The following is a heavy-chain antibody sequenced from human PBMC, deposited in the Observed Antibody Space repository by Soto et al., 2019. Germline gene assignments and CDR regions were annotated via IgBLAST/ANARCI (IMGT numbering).Heavy chain of an antibody. CDR2: IYYSGST. J-gene: IGHJ4*01. Sequence: QVQLQESGPGLVKPSETLSLTCTVSGGSISSYYWSWIRQPPGKGLEWIGYIYYSGSTNYNPSLKSRVTISVDTSKNQLSLNLSSVTAADTAIYYCSRAIFGVVIYDYWGHVSLVTVSS. V-gene: IGHV4-59*01. CDR3: SRAIFGVVIYDY. CDR1: GGSISSYY. D-gene: IGHD3-3*01.